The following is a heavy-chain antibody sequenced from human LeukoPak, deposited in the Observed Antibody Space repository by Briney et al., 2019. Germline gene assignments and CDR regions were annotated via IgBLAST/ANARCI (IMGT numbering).Heavy chain of an antibody. J-gene: IGHJ5*02. D-gene: IGHD6-13*01. CDR2: IIPIFGTA. CDR3: ASRGIAAAAGGWFDP. V-gene: IGHV1-69*13. Sequence: SVKVSCKASGGTFSSYAISWVRQAPGQGLEWMGGIIPIFGTANYAQKFQGRVTITADESTSTAYMELSSLRSEDTAVYYCASRGIAAAAGGWFDPWGQGTLVTVSS. CDR1: GGTFSSYA.